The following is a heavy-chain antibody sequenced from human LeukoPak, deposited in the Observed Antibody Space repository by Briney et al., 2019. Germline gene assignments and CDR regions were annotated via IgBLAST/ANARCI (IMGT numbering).Heavy chain of an antibody. V-gene: IGHV3-9*01. CDR2: ISWNSGSI. D-gene: IGHD6-13*01. CDR1: GFTFDDYA. CDR3: AKGRDSIAAAGTNPFDY. Sequence: GGSLRLSCAASGFTFDDYAMHWVRHAPGKGLEWVSGISWNSGSIVYADSVKGRFTISRDNAKNSLYLQMNSLRAEDTALYYCAKGRDSIAAAGTNPFDYWGQGTLVTVSS. J-gene: IGHJ4*02.